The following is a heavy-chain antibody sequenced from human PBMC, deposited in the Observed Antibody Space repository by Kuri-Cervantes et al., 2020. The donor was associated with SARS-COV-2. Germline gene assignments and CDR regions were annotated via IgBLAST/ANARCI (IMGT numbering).Heavy chain of an antibody. J-gene: IGHJ4*02. CDR3: ARIGELGIPDY. CDR1: GFTFSDYY. CDR2: ISSSGSTI. D-gene: IGHD7-27*01. V-gene: IGHV3-11*04. Sequence: GESLKISCAASGFTFSDYYMSRIRQAPGKGLEWVSYISSSGSTIYYADSVKGRFTISRDNAKNSLYLQVNSLRAEDTAVYYCARIGELGIPDYWGQGTLVTVSS.